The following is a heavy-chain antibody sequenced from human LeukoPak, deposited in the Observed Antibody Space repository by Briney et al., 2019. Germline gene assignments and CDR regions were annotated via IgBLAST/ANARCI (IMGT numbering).Heavy chain of an antibody. CDR1: GGSFSGYY. CDR3: ARGSDSYGHRDY. Sequence: SETLSLTCAVYGGSFSGYYWSWIRQPPGNGLEWIGEINHSGSTNYNPSLKSRVTISVDTSKNQFSLKLSSVTAADTAVYYCARGSDSYGHRDYWGQGTLVTVSS. J-gene: IGHJ4*02. V-gene: IGHV4-34*01. CDR2: INHSGST. D-gene: IGHD5-18*01.